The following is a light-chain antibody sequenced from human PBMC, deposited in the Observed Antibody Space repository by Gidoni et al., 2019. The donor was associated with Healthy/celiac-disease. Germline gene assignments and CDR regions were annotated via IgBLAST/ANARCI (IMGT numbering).Light chain of an antibody. V-gene: IGKV3-20*01. CDR1: QNVSSSY. Sequence: EIVLTPSPGTLSLSPGERATLSCRASQNVSSSYLAWYQQKPGQAPRLLIYGASGRATGIPDRFSGSGSGTDFTLTISRLEPEDFAVYYCQQYGSSPLTFGPGTKVDIK. CDR2: GAS. CDR3: QQYGSSPLT. J-gene: IGKJ3*01.